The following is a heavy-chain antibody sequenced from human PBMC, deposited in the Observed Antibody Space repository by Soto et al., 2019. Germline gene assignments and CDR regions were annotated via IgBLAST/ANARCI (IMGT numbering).Heavy chain of an antibody. D-gene: IGHD1-26*01. V-gene: IGHV5-51*01. Sequence: GESLKISCQGSGYSFTKYWIGWVRQMPGKGLEWMGMIYPGDSDARYSPSFQGQVIISADKSINTAYLQWSSLQPSDTAIYYCARTYSGTYPPPYYFDSWGQGTLVTAPQ. CDR2: IYPGDSDA. J-gene: IGHJ4*02. CDR1: GYSFTKYW. CDR3: ARTYSGTYPPPYYFDS.